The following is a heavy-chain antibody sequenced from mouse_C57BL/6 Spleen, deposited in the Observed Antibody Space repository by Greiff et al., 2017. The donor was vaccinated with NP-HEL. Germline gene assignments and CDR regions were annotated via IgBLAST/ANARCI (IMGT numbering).Heavy chain of an antibody. Sequence: QVQLKQPGAELVMPGASVKLSCKASGYTFTSYWMHWVKQRPGQGLEWIGEIDPSDSYTNYNQKFKGKSTLTVDKSSSTAYMQLSSLTSEDSAVYYCATICYGKGDFDYWGQGTTLTVSS. D-gene: IGHD2-1*01. CDR2: IDPSDSYT. J-gene: IGHJ2*01. CDR1: GYTFTSYW. V-gene: IGHV1-69*01. CDR3: ATICYGKGDFDY.